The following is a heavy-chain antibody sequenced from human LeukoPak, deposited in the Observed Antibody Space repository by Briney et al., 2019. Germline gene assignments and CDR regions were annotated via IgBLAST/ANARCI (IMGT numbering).Heavy chain of an antibody. CDR3: VRGNGGGFL. CDR2: INNDGSNT. V-gene: IGHV3-74*01. Sequence: PGGSLRLSCAATGFTFGSYWMQWVRQTPEKGLVWVAHINNDGSNTIYADSVKGRFTTSRDNAKNTLYLQMNSLTAEDTAVYYCVRGNGGGFLWGQGTLVTVSS. J-gene: IGHJ4*02. CDR1: GFTFGSYW. D-gene: IGHD7-27*01.